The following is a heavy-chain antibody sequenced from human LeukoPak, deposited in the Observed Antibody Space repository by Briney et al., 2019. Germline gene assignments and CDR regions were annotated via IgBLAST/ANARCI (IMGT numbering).Heavy chain of an antibody. J-gene: IGHJ6*02. D-gene: IGHD6-13*01. Sequence: GGSLRLSCAATGFTFNSYWMHWVRQAPGKGLVWVSRINSDGSSTSYADSVKGRFTISRDNAKNTLYLQMNSLRAEDTAVYYCARMGIAGAGTFGMDVCGQGTTVTVSS. CDR1: GFTFNSYW. V-gene: IGHV3-74*01. CDR2: INSDGSST. CDR3: ARMGIAGAGTFGMDV.